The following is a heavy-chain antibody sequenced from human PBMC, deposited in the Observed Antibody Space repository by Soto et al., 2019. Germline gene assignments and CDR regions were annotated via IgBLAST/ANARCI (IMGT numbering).Heavy chain of an antibody. J-gene: IGHJ4*02. CDR1: GFTFSSYA. Sequence: PGGSLRLSCAASGFTFSSYAMSWVRQAPGKGLEWVSVISGSGGSTYYADSVKGRFTISRDNSKNTLYLQMNSLRAEDTAVYYCAKALRGSGYEYCFDYWGQGTLVTVSS. CDR3: AKALRGSGYEYCFDY. CDR2: ISGSGGST. D-gene: IGHD5-12*01. V-gene: IGHV3-23*01.